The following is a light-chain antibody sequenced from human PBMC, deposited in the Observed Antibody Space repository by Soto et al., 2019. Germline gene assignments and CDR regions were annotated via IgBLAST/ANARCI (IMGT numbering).Light chain of an antibody. CDR2: KAS. V-gene: IGKV1-5*03. CDR3: QQYDLYPWT. Sequence: DIHVTQSPSTLSASVGDRVTITCRASQSISSWLAWYQQKPGKAPKLLIYKASSLESGVPSRFSGSGSGTEFTLTISSLQPDDFATYYCQQYDLYPWTFGQGTKVEI. J-gene: IGKJ1*01. CDR1: QSISSW.